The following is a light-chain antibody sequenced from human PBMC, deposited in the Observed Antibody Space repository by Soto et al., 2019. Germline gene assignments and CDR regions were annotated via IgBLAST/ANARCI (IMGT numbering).Light chain of an antibody. Sequence: IVMTQSPATLSVSPGESATLSCRASQSVGTNLAWYQQTPGQAPRVLIHSASTRATGIPASFIGSGSDTEFTLTISCLQSEDFAIYYCQEYNKWPAYSFGQGTKLENK. CDR3: QEYNKWPAYS. CDR1: QSVGTN. CDR2: SAS. J-gene: IGKJ2*01. V-gene: IGKV3-15*01.